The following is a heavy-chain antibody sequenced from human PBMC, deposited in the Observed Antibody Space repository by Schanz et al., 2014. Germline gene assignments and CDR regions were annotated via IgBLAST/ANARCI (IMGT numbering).Heavy chain of an antibody. CDR1: GFTFSSYG. D-gene: IGHD3-9*01. CDR2: IWYDENNK. Sequence: QVQLVESGGGVVQPGRSLRLSCVASGFTFSSYGMHWVRQAPGKGLEWVAVIWYDENNKYYADSVKGRFTMSRDNSKNTVYLQMNRLRAEDTAVYYCAKQIHYDILTVTRNWGQGTLVTVSS. J-gene: IGHJ4*02. CDR3: AKQIHYDILTVTRN. V-gene: IGHV3-33*06.